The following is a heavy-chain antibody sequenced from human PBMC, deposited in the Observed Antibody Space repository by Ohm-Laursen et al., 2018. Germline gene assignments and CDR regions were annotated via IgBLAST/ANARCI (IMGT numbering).Heavy chain of an antibody. V-gene: IGHV4-59*07. CDR3: ARRGHAFDI. J-gene: IGHJ3*02. Sequence: SDTLSLTCTVSGGSISIYYWNWIRQSPGKGLEWIGYIYYSGSTNYNPSLKSRVTISLNTSKNQFSLKLSSVTAADMAVYYCARRGHAFDIWGQGTMVTVSS. CDR2: IYYSGST. CDR1: GGSISIYY.